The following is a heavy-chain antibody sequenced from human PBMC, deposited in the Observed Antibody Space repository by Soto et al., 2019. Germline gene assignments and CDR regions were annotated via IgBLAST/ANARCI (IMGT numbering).Heavy chain of an antibody. Sequence: SETLSLTCVVSGYSISSGYFWGWIRQPPGKGLDWIGNIHHTGSTYYNPSLKSRVTISVDTSKNQFSLKLSSVTAADTAVYYCARSLSDSYESYFDYWGQGTLVTVYS. J-gene: IGHJ4*02. D-gene: IGHD3-3*01. CDR3: ARSLSDSYESYFDY. V-gene: IGHV4-38-2*01. CDR2: IHHTGST. CDR1: GYSISSGYF.